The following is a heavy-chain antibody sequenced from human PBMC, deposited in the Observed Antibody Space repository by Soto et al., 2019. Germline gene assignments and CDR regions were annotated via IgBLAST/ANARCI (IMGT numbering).Heavy chain of an antibody. J-gene: IGHJ4*02. CDR1: GFSLSNVRMG. V-gene: IGHV2-26*01. CDR3: ARMIVILRNDGDRAYFDY. D-gene: IGHD3-16*02. Sequence: QVTLKESGPVLVNPTETLTLTCTVSGFSLSNVRMGVSWIRQPPGKALEWLSHIFSNDEKSYSTSLKSRLTISKDTSKSQVVLIMTNMDPVDTATYYCARMIVILRNDGDRAYFDYWGQGTLVTVSS. CDR2: IFSNDEK.